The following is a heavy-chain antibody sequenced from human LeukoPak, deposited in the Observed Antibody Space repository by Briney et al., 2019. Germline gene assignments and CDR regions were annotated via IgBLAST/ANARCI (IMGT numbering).Heavy chain of an antibody. Sequence: ASVKVSCKASGYTFTSYGISWVRPAAGQGLAWVGWISAYNGNTNYAQKLQGRVTMTTDTSTSTAYMELRSLRSADTAVYYCAREAAVAGTLGWFDPWGQGTLVTVSS. J-gene: IGHJ5*02. CDR3: AREAAVAGTLGWFDP. CDR2: ISAYNGNT. D-gene: IGHD6-19*01. CDR1: GYTFTSYG. V-gene: IGHV1-18*01.